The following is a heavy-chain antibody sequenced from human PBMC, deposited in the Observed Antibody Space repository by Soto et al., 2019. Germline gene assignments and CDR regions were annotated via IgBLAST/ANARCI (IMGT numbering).Heavy chain of an antibody. V-gene: IGHV4-59*01. Sequence: SETLSLTCTVSGGSISSYYWSWIRQPPGKGPEWIGYIYYSGSTNYNPSLKSRVTISVDTSKNQFSLKLSSVTAADTAVYYCARDGDSKPFDYWGQGTLVTVSS. CDR2: IYYSGST. D-gene: IGHD4-17*01. J-gene: IGHJ4*02. CDR1: GGSISSYY. CDR3: ARDGDSKPFDY.